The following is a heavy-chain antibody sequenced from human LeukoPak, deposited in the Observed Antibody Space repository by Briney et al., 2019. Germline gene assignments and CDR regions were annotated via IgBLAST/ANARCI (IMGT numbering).Heavy chain of an antibody. Sequence: ASVKVSCKASGYTFTSYGISWVRQAPGQGLEWMGWISVYNGNTKYAQKLQGRVTMTTDTSTSTAYMELRSLRSDDTAVYYCARGLFGNFGRVSYTEFDFWGQGTLVTVSS. V-gene: IGHV1-18*01. J-gene: IGHJ4*02. D-gene: IGHD2-2*02. CDR2: ISVYNGNT. CDR1: GYTFTSYG. CDR3: ARGLFGNFGRVSYTEFDF.